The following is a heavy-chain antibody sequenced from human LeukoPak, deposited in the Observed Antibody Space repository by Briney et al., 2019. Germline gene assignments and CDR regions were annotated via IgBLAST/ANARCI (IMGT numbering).Heavy chain of an antibody. CDR2: IIPIFGTA. J-gene: IGHJ4*02. CDR1: GGTFSSYA. D-gene: IGHD3-16*01. Sequence: SVKVSCKASGGTFSSYAISWVRQAPGQGLEWMGGIIPIFGTANYAQKFQGRVTITADKSTSTAYMELSSLRSEDTAVYYCARSNSGRYYDYVWGSYLYYFDYWGQGTLVTVSS. CDR3: ARSNSGRYYDYVWGSYLYYFDY. V-gene: IGHV1-69*06.